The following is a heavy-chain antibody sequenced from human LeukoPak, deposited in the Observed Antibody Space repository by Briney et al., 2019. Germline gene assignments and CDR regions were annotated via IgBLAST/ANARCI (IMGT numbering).Heavy chain of an antibody. CDR2: MNPNSGNT. Sequence: ASVKVSCKASGYTFTSYDINWVRQASGQGLEWMGWMNPNSGNTGYAQKFQGRVTMTRNTSISTAHMELSSLRSEDTAVYYCARGPTYDSSGYKFDYWGQGTLVTVFS. V-gene: IGHV1-8*01. D-gene: IGHD3-22*01. CDR1: GYTFTSYD. CDR3: ARGPTYDSSGYKFDY. J-gene: IGHJ4*02.